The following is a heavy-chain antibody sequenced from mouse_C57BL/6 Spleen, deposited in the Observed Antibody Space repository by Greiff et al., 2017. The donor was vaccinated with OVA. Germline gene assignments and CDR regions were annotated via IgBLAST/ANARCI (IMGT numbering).Heavy chain of an antibody. J-gene: IGHJ4*01. CDR1: GYAFSSSW. Sequence: QVQLQQSGPELVKPGASVKISCKASGYAFSSSWMNWVKQRPGKGLEWIGRIYPGDGDTNYNGKFKGKATLTADKSSSTAYMQLSSLTSEDSAVYFCAKSYYGRDDYAMDYWGQGTSVTVSS. V-gene: IGHV1-82*01. D-gene: IGHD1-1*01. CDR3: AKSYYGRDDYAMDY. CDR2: IYPGDGDT.